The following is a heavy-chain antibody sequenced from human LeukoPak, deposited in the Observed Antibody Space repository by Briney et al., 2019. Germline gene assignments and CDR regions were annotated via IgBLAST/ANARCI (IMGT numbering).Heavy chain of an antibody. CDR2: ISSSSSTI. D-gene: IGHD2-2*02. Sequence: GALRLSCAASGFTFSSYSMNWVRQAPGKGLEWVSYISSSSSTIYYADSVKGRFTISRDNAKNSLYLQMNSLRDEDTAVYYCARDHYKREGYCSSTSCYSYYYGMDVWGQGTTVTVSS. V-gene: IGHV3-48*02. CDR3: ARDHYKREGYCSSTSCYSYYYGMDV. J-gene: IGHJ6*02. CDR1: GFTFSSYS.